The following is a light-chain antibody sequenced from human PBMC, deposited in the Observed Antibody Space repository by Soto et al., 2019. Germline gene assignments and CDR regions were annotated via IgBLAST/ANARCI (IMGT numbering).Light chain of an antibody. J-gene: IGKJ3*01. CDR1: QSVSSN. CDR2: GAS. V-gene: IGKV3-15*01. Sequence: EIVMTQSPATLSVSPGERATLSCRASQSVSSNLAWYQQKPGQAPRLLIYGASTRATGIPARFSGSGSGTEFTLTISSLQSEDFPVYYCQQYNNWPPWAFFGPGTKVDIK. CDR3: QQYNNWPPWAF.